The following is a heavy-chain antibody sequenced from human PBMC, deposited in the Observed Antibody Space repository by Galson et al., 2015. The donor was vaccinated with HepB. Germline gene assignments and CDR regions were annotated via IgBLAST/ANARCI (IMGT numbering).Heavy chain of an antibody. J-gene: IGHJ4*02. D-gene: IGHD1-26*01. Sequence: SLRLSCAASGFTFSSYAMSWVRQAPGKGLVWVSAISGSGGSTYYADSVKGRFTVSRDNSKNTPFLQMNSLRAEDTAVYYCAKDMRGSYFGGDFDYWGQGTLVTVSS. CDR3: AKDMRGSYFGGDFDY. CDR1: GFTFSSYA. CDR2: ISGSGGST. V-gene: IGHV3-23*01.